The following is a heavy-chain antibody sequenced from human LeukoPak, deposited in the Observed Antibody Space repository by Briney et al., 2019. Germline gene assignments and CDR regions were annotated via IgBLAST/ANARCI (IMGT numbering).Heavy chain of an antibody. V-gene: IGHV3-23*01. CDR1: GFTFSTYA. D-gene: IGHD1-26*01. CDR3: ARVEIHSGSSLDY. J-gene: IGHJ4*02. Sequence: GGSLRLSCAASGFTFSTYAMSWVRQAPGKGLEWVSTISGSGANTYYADSVRGRFTISRDNSKNTLYLHMNSLRAEDTAVYYCARVEIHSGSSLDYWGQGTLVTVSS. CDR2: ISGSGANT.